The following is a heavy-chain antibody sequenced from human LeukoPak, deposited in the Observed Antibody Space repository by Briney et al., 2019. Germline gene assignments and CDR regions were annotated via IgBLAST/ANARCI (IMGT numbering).Heavy chain of an antibody. V-gene: IGHV3-23*01. CDR1: GFTFSSYA. CDR3: AKWGQLELNYYYYGMDV. J-gene: IGHJ6*02. CDR2: ISGSGGST. Sequence: GGSLRLSCAASGFTFSSYAMSWVRQAPGKGPEWVSAISGSGGSTYYADSVKGRFTISRDNSKNTLYLQMNSLRAEDTAVYYCAKWGQLELNYYYYGMDVWGQGTTVTVSS. D-gene: IGHD1-7*01.